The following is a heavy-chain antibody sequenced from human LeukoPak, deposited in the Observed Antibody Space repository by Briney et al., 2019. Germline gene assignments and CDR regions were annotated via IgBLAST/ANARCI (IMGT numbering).Heavy chain of an antibody. CDR1: GFTFSSYW. Sequence: PGGSLRLSCAASGFTFSSYWMHWVRQAPGKGLVWVSRIDSDGSSTSYADSVKGRFTISRDNAKNTLYPQMNSLRAEDTAVYYCARGYYCGGDCYSNDYWGQGTLVTVSS. V-gene: IGHV3-74*01. D-gene: IGHD2-21*02. CDR2: IDSDGSST. CDR3: ARGYYCGGDCYSNDY. J-gene: IGHJ4*02.